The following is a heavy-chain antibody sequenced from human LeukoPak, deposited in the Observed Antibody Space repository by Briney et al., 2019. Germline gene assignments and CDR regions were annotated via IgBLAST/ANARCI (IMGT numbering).Heavy chain of an antibody. Sequence: GGSLRLSCAASGFTFSKYWMSWVRQAPGKGLEWVANIKHDGSEKYYVDSVEGRFTISRDNADNSLYLQMNSLRAEDTAIYYCVGDMVRGRGTFDPWGQGTLVIVSS. V-gene: IGHV3-7*01. J-gene: IGHJ5*02. CDR3: VGDMVRGRGTFDP. D-gene: IGHD3-10*01. CDR1: GFTFSKYW. CDR2: IKHDGSEK.